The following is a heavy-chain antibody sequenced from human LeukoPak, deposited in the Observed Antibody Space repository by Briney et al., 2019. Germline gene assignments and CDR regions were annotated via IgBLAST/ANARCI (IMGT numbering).Heavy chain of an antibody. J-gene: IGHJ6*03. CDR2: IRYDGSKK. V-gene: IGHV3-30*02. Sequence: GGSLRLSYAASGFTYRSYGMHLVRQAPGKGPEWVSFIRYDGSKKYYADSVKGRFTISRDNSKNTLYLQMNSLRAEDTAVYYCANRGDGYNHHYMDVWGKGTTVTISS. D-gene: IGHD5-24*01. CDR3: ANRGDGYNHHYMDV. CDR1: GFTYRSYG.